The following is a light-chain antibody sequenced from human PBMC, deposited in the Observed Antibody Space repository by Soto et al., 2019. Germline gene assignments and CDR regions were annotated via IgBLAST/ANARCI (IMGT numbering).Light chain of an antibody. CDR2: AAS. J-gene: IGKJ1*01. CDR3: HQRQSWPRT. Sequence: DIQMTQSPSSLSASIGDSVTITCRASQTIIGYLNWFQQKPGKVPKHLIYAASSLQSGVPSRFSGSGSGTEFTLTISDVQPEDFALYYCHQRQSWPRTFGQGTKVDNK. CDR1: QTIIGY. V-gene: IGKV1-39*01.